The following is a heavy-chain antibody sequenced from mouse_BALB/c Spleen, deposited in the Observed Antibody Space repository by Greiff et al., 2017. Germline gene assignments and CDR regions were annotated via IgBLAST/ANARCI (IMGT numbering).Heavy chain of an antibody. CDR3: ARSIDY. J-gene: IGHJ2*01. V-gene: IGHV3-2*02. Sequence: EVKLMESGPGLVKPSQSLSLTCTVTGYSITSDYAWNWIRQFPGNKLEWMGYISYSGSTSYNPSLKSRISITRDTSKNQFFLQLNSVTTEDTATYYCARSIDYWGQGTTLTVSS. CDR2: ISYSGST. CDR1: GYSITSDYA.